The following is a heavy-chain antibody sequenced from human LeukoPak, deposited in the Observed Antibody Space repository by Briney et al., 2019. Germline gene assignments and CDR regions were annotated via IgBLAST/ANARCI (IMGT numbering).Heavy chain of an antibody. Sequence: GASVEVSCKSSGLTFTSSAVQWVRQARGQRLEWIGWIAVGSGNTNYAQKFQERVTFTRDLSTSTAYMDLSGLRSEGTAMYYCAADLIAVAGSWRWGQGSLVIVSP. CDR1: GLTFTSSA. V-gene: IGHV1-58*01. D-gene: IGHD6-19*01. CDR3: AADLIAVAGSWR. J-gene: IGHJ4*02. CDR2: IAVGSGNT.